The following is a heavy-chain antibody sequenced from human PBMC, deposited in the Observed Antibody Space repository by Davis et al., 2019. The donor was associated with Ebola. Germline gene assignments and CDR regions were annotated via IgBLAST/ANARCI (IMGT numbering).Heavy chain of an antibody. Sequence: SGPTLVKPTETLTLTCTVSGFSLSNGKMGVSWIRQPPGKALEWLAHIFSSDRKSYSTSLKSRLTISKDTSKNQVVLTMTNMDPVDTATYYCAHRHQRGSYRFDYWGQGTLVTVSS. CDR1: GFSLSNGKMG. J-gene: IGHJ4*02. D-gene: IGHD3-16*02. CDR2: IFSSDRK. CDR3: AHRHQRGSYRFDY. V-gene: IGHV2-26*01.